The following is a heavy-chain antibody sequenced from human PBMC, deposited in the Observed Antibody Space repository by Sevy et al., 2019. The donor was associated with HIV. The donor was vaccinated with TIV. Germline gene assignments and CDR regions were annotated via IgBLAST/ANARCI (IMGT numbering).Heavy chain of an antibody. V-gene: IGHV3-48*02. CDR3: ARRIGPIAINNWFDP. CDR1: GFTFSSYS. D-gene: IGHD6-13*01. CDR2: ISSSSTI. Sequence: GGSLRLSCAASGFTFSSYSMNWVRQAPGKGLEWVSYISSSSTIYYADSVKGRFTISRDNAKNSLYLQMNSLRDEDTAVYYCARRIGPIAINNWFDPRGQGTLVTVSS. J-gene: IGHJ5*02.